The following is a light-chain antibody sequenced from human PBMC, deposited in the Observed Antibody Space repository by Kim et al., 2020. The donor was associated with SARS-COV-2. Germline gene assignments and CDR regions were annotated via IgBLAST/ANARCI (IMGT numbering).Light chain of an antibody. CDR1: SGSIDDNY. J-gene: IGLJ2*01. V-gene: IGLV6-57*03. CDR2: EDD. CDR3: QSYNRDNVI. Sequence: GKTVTISCIRSSGSIDDNYVQWYQQRPGGVPTTVIYEDDQRPSGVSDRFSGSIDNSSNSASLTISGLRTEDEADYYCQSYNRDNVIFGGGTKVTVL.